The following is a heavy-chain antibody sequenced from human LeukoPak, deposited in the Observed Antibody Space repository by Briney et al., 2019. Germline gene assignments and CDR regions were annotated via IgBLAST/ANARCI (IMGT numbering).Heavy chain of an antibody. CDR1: GGYFSGYY. CDR3: ARGSTGENSFDI. Sequence: SETLSLTCAVYGGYFSGYYWSWIRQPPGKGLEWIGEINHSGSTNYNPSLKSRVTISVDTSKNQFSLKLSSVTAADTAVYYGARGSTGENSFDIWGQGTMVTVSS. V-gene: IGHV4-34*01. CDR2: INHSGST. D-gene: IGHD2-2*01. J-gene: IGHJ3*02.